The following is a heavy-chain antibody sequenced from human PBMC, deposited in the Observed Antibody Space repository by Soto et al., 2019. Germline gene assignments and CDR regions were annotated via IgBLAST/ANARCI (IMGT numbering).Heavy chain of an antibody. Sequence: ASVKVSCKASGYTFTGYYMHWVRQAPGQGLEWMGWINPNSGGTNYAQKFQGRVTMTRDTSISTAYMELSRLRSDDTAVYYCARYRSCSGSLYYYYGMDVWGQGTTVTVSS. V-gene: IGHV1-2*02. J-gene: IGHJ6*02. CDR1: GYTFTGYY. D-gene: IGHD3-10*02. CDR2: INPNSGGT. CDR3: ARYRSCSGSLYYYYGMDV.